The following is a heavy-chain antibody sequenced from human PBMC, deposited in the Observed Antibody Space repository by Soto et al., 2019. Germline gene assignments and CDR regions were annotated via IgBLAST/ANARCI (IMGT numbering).Heavy chain of an antibody. CDR2: INPNSGDT. J-gene: IGHJ4*02. Sequence: ASVKVSCKASGYIFTAYSMHWVRQAPGQGLEWLGWINPNSGDTIYAQKFQERVTMTCDTSVSTAYLELSSLSSDDTALYYCAREASAVVSLDYWGQGTLVTVSS. V-gene: IGHV1-2*02. D-gene: IGHD2-15*01. CDR3: AREASAVVSLDY. CDR1: GYIFTAYS.